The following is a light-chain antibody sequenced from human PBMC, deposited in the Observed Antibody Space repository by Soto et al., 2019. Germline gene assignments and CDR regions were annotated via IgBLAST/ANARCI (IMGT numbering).Light chain of an antibody. CDR2: GAS. J-gene: IGKJ2*01. V-gene: IGKV3-15*01. CDR3: QQYNNWPPYT. Sequence: EIVMTQSPATLSASPGERATLSCRASQSVSTNLAWYQQKPGQAPRLLIYGASTMATGILARFSGSGSGTEFTLTISSLQSEDFAVYYCQQYNNWPPYTFGQGTKLEIK. CDR1: QSVSTN.